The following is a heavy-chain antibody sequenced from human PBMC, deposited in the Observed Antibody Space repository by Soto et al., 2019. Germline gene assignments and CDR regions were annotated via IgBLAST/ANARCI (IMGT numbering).Heavy chain of an antibody. CDR3: ARGLNGYLHYFDY. D-gene: IGHD5-18*01. V-gene: IGHV1-24*01. CDR2: FDPEIGET. Sequence: ASVKVSCKVSGYTLTELSMHWLRQAPGKGLEWMGTFDPEIGETVYAQKFRGRVTMTEDTSTDTAYMELSSLRSEDTAVYYCARGLNGYLHYFDYWGQGTQVTVSS. J-gene: IGHJ4*02. CDR1: GYTLTELS.